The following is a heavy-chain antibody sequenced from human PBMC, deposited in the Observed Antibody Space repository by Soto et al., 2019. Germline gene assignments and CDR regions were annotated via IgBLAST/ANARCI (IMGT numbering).Heavy chain of an antibody. CDR3: ARRYGGAVDY. J-gene: IGHJ4*02. V-gene: IGHV4-59*08. CDR2: IYFSGST. CDR1: GGSISNYY. Sequence: QVQLQESGPGLVKPSETLSLTCTVSGGSISNYYWSWIQQPPGKGLEWIGYIYFSGSTNYNPSLKSRVTLSVDTSKNQFSLKLSSVTAADTAVYYCARRYGGAVDYWGQGTLVTVSS. D-gene: IGHD3-10*01.